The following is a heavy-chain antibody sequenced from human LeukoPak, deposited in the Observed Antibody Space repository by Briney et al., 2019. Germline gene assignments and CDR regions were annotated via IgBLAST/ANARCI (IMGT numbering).Heavy chain of an antibody. CDR2: INPSGGST. D-gene: IGHD3-9*01. Sequence: ASVKVSCKASGYTFTSYYMHWVRQAPGQGLEWMGIINPSGGSTSYAQKFQGRVTMTRDTSTSTVYMELSSLRSEDTAVYYCARAPPFDWSPYYYMDVWGKGATVTISS. CDR1: GYTFTSYY. V-gene: IGHV1-46*01. J-gene: IGHJ6*03. CDR3: ARAPPFDWSPYYYMDV.